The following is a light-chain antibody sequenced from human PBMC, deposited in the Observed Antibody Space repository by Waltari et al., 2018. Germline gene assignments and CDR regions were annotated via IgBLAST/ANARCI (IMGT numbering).Light chain of an antibody. CDR2: GDS. V-gene: IGKV3-15*01. CDR3: QQYNNWPLT. J-gene: IGKJ4*01. Sequence: EIVMTQSPATLSVSPGERATLSCRASQSVSSNSAWYQQKPGQAPRLLIYGDSIRATGVPARFSGSGSGTEFTLSISSLQSEDFAVYSCQQYNNWPLTFGGGTKVEIK. CDR1: QSVSSN.